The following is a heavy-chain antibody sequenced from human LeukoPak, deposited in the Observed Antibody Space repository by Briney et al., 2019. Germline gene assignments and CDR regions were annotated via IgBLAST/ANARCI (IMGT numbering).Heavy chain of an antibody. J-gene: IGHJ5*02. CDR1: GGSISGYY. D-gene: IGHD3-10*01. Sequence: SETLSLTSTVSGGSISGYYWTWIRQPPGKGLEWIGYVYHSGGTSYNPSLKSRVTIAVDTSKNQFSLKLTSVPAADTAVYYCARDNADYASGGDWFDPWGQGTLVTVSS. V-gene: IGHV4-59*01. CDR3: ARDNADYASGGDWFDP. CDR2: VYHSGGT.